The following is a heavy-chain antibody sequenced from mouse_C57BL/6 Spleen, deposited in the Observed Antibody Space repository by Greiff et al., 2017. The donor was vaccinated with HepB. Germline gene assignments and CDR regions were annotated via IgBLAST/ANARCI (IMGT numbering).Heavy chain of an antibody. J-gene: IGHJ2*01. V-gene: IGHV1-55*01. CDR2: IYPGSGST. D-gene: IGHD2-3*01. CDR3: ARTGDGYSGSFDY. CDR1: GYTFTSYW. Sequence: VKLQQPGAELVKPGASVKMSCKASGYTFTSYWITWVKQRPGQGLEWIGDIYPGSGSTNYNEKFKSKATLTVDTSSSTAYMQLSSLTSEDSAVYYCARTGDGYSGSFDYWGQGTTLTVSS.